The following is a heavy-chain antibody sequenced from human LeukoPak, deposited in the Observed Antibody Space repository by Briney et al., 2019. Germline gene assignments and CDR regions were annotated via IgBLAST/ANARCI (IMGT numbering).Heavy chain of an antibody. CDR3: ARGVSAKRLLPTFDY. J-gene: IGHJ4*02. CDR1: GGSISSYY. CDR2: IYYSGST. Sequence: SETLSLTCTVSGGSISSYYWSWIRQPPGKGLEWIGYIYYSGSTNYNPSLKSRVTISVDTSKNQFSLKLSSVTAADTAVYYCARGVSAKRLLPTFDYWGQGTLVTVSS. D-gene: IGHD3-22*01. V-gene: IGHV4-59*01.